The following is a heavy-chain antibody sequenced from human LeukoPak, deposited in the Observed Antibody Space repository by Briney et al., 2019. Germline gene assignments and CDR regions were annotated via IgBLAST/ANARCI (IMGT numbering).Heavy chain of an antibody. CDR3: ARGGEWLDPERTPVDY. J-gene: IGHJ4*02. CDR2: ISYDGSNK. CDR1: GLTFSSYA. V-gene: IGHV3-30-3*01. Sequence: GGSLRLSCAASGLTFSSYAMHWVRQAPGKGLEWVAVISYDGSNKYYADSVKGRFTISRDNSRNTLYLQMNSLRAEDTAVYYCARGGEWLDPERTPVDYWGQGILVTVSS. D-gene: IGHD6-19*01.